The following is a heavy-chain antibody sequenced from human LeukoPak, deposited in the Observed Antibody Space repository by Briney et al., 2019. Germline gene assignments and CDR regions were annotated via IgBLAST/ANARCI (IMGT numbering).Heavy chain of an antibody. V-gene: IGHV3-23*01. CDR2: ISGSGGST. CDR3: AEEDYYDSSGYYFDYFDY. D-gene: IGHD3-22*01. Sequence: GGSLRLSCAASGFTFSSYAMSWVRQAPGKGLEWVSAISGSGGSTYYADSVKGRFTISRDNSKNTLYLQMNSLRAEDTAVYYCAEEDYYDSSGYYFDYFDYWGQGTLVTVSS. J-gene: IGHJ4*02. CDR1: GFTFSSYA.